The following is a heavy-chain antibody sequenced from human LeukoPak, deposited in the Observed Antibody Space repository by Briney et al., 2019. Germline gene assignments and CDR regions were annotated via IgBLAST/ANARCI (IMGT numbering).Heavy chain of an antibody. Sequence: PGGSLRLSCAASGFTFSSYGMHWVCQAPGKVLEWVAVISYDGSNKYYADSVKGRFTISRDNSKNTLYLQMNSLRAEDTAVYYCATIPGYSGYDLYCSGGSCYSDYWGQGTLVTVSS. D-gene: IGHD2-15*01. CDR1: GFTFSSYG. V-gene: IGHV3-30*03. J-gene: IGHJ4*02. CDR2: ISYDGSNK. CDR3: ATIPGYSGYDLYCSGGSCYSDY.